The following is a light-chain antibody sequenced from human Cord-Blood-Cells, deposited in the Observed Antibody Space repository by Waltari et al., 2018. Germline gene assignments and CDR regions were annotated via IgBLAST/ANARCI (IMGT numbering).Light chain of an antibody. CDR2: RNN. CDR3: AALDDSLSGWV. J-gene: IGLJ3*02. V-gene: IGLV1-47*01. Sequence: QPVLTQPPSASGTPGQRVTISCSGSSSTIGSNYVYWYQQLPGTAPKLRSYRNNQRPSGVPDRFSGSKSGTSASLAISGLRSEDEADYYCAALDDSLSGWVFGGGTKLTVL. CDR1: SSTIGSNY.